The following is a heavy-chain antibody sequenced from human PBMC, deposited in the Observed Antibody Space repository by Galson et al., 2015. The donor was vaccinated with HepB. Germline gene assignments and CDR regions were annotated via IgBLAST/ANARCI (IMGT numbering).Heavy chain of an antibody. V-gene: IGHV1-8*01. D-gene: IGHD3-3*01. CDR3: ARAPGRTMHYDFWSGYFPYNWFDP. J-gene: IGHJ5*02. CDR2: MNPNSGNT. Sequence: SCKASGYTFTSYDINWVRQATGQGLEWMGWMNPNSGNTGYAQKFQGRVTMTRNTSISTAYMELSSLRSEDTAVYYCARAPGRTMHYDFWSGYFPYNWFDPWGQGTLVTVSS. CDR1: GYTFTSYD.